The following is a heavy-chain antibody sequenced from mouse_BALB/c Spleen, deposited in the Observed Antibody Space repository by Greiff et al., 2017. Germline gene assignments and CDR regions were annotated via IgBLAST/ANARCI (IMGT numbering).Heavy chain of an antibody. CDR1: GYTFSSYW. CDR2: ILPGSGST. D-gene: IGHD2-4*01. V-gene: IGHV1-9*01. CDR3: ARGNMGAYDYPFAY. J-gene: IGHJ3*01. Sequence: QVQLQQSGAELMKPGASVKISCKATGYTFSSYWIEWVKQRPGHGLEWIGEILPGSGSTNYNEKFKGKATFTADTSSNTAYMQLSSLTSEDSAVYYCARGNMGAYDYPFAYWGQGTLVTVAA.